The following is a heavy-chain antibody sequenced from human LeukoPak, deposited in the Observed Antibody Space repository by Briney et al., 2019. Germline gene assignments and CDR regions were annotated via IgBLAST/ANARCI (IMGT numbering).Heavy chain of an antibody. V-gene: IGHV1-69*05. CDR3: ARGFGDYVLYYFDY. J-gene: IGHJ4*02. D-gene: IGHD4-17*01. CDR2: IIPIFGTA. CDR1: GGTFSSYA. Sequence: SVKVSCKASGGTFSSYAISWVRQAPGQGPEWMGGIIPIFGTANYAQKFQGRVTITTDESTSTAYMELSSLRSEDTAVYYCARGFGDYVLYYFDYWGQGTLVTVSS.